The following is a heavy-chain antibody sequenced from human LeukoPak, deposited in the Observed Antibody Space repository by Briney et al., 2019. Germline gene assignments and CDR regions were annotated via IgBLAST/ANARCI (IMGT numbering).Heavy chain of an antibody. CDR3: ARVTYYYDSSGYPTGYYYGMDV. CDR2: INHSGST. Sequence: SETLSLTCAVYGGSFSGYYWSWIRQPPGKGLEWIGEINHSGSTNYNPSLKSRVTISVDTSKNQFSLKLSSVTAADTAVYYCARVTYYYDSSGYPTGYYYGMDVWGQGTTVTVSS. V-gene: IGHV4-34*01. D-gene: IGHD3-22*01. J-gene: IGHJ6*02. CDR1: GGSFSGYY.